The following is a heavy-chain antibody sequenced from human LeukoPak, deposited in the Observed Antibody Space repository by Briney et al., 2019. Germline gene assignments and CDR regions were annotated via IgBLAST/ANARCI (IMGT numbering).Heavy chain of an antibody. D-gene: IGHD1-20*01. CDR3: ARDPPFIIGTTFFDY. CDR2: ISGGGGRT. V-gene: IGHV3-23*01. J-gene: IGHJ4*02. CDR1: GFTFSNYV. Sequence: GGSLRLSCAASGFTFSNYVMSWVRQAPGKGLEWVSGISGGGGRTFYADSVKGRFTISRDNAKNSLYLQMNSLRAEDTAVYYCARDPPFIIGTTFFDYWGQGTLVTVSS.